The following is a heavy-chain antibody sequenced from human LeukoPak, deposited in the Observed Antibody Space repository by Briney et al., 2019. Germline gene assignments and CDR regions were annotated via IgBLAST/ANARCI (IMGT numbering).Heavy chain of an antibody. J-gene: IGHJ4*02. CDR2: ISSSSSTI. CDR3: AKGRSSGYYQTPDY. CDR1: GFTFSSYS. V-gene: IGHV3-48*04. D-gene: IGHD3-22*01. Sequence: GGSLRLSCAASGFTFSSYSMNWVRQAPGKGLEWVSYISSSSSTIYYADSVKGRFTISRDNAKNSLYLQMNSLRAEDTALYYCAKGRSSGYYQTPDYWGQGTLVTVSS.